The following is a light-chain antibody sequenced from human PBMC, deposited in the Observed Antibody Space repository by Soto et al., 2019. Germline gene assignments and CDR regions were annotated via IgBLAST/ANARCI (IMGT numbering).Light chain of an antibody. J-gene: IGKJ5*01. V-gene: IGKV3-15*01. CDR3: QQYNNLPPIT. Sequence: EIVMTQSPATLSVSPGERATLSCRASQSVSSNLAWYQQKHGQAPRLLIYGASTRATGIPARFSGSGSGTEFTLTISSLQYEDFAVYYCQQYNNLPPITFGQGTLLEIK. CDR2: GAS. CDR1: QSVSSN.